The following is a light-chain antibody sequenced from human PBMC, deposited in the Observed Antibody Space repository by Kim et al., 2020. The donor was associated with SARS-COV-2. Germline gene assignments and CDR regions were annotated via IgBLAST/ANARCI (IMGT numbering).Light chain of an antibody. V-gene: IGKV3-20*01. J-gene: IGKJ2*03. CDR3: QQFTSSPS. CDR1: QNVGSTY. CDR2: GAS. Sequence: AGTRSLSPGQRATLSCKASQNVGSTYFAWDQQTPGQAPRLLLYGASTVEKCTGSGSGTDFTLTLSRLGPEDFAVYYCQQFTSSPSFGQGNKLEI.